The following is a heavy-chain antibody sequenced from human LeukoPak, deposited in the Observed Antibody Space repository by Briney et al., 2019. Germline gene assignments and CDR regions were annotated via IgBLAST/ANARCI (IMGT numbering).Heavy chain of an antibody. V-gene: IGHV4-39*01. CDR2: IYYSGST. CDR1: GGSISSSSYY. CDR3: ARHSPGHGYFQH. J-gene: IGHJ1*01. Sequence: SETLSLTCTVSGGSISSSSYYWGWIRQTPGKGLEWIGSIYYSGSTYYNPSLKSRVTISVDTSKNQFSLKLSSVTAADTAVYYCARHSPGHGYFQHWGQGTLVTVSS.